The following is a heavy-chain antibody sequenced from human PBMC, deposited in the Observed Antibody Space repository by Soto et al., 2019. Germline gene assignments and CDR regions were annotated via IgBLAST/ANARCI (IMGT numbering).Heavy chain of an antibody. CDR3: ARGRKFYDNGYYYSANDAFDV. CDR1: GYTFTGYH. D-gene: IGHD3-22*01. J-gene: IGHJ3*01. CDR2: INPNSGGT. V-gene: IGHV1-2*02. Sequence: ASVTVSCKASGYTFTGYHMHRVRQAPGKGLEWMGWINPNSGGTNYAQKFQSRVTMTKDTSLSTAYTEVSRLSSDDTAVDYCARGRKFYDNGYYYSANDAFDVWGQGTIVTVSS.